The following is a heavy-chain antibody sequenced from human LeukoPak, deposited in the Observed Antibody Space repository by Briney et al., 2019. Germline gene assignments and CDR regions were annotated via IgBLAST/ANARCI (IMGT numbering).Heavy chain of an antibody. D-gene: IGHD5-18*01. Sequence: SETLSLTCTVSGGSISSGGYDWSWIRQHPGKGLEWIGYIYYSGSTYYNPSLKSRVTISVDTSKNQLSLKLSSVTAADTAVYYCARGIQLWSKIDYWGQGTLVTVSS. CDR2: IYYSGST. V-gene: IGHV4-31*03. CDR1: GGSISSGGYD. J-gene: IGHJ4*02. CDR3: ARGIQLWSKIDY.